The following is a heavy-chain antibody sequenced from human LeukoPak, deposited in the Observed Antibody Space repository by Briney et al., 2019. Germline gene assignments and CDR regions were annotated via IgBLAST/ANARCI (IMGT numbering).Heavy chain of an antibody. J-gene: IGHJ4*02. CDR1: GFTVSSNY. V-gene: IGHV3-53*01. CDR2: IYSGGST. D-gene: IGHD3-22*01. CDR3: ARPQIVVGYFDY. Sequence: GGSLRLSCAASGFTVSSNYMSWVRQAPGKGLEWVSVIYSGGSTYYADSVKGRFTISRDNSKNTLSLQMNSLRAEDTAVYYCARPQIVVGYFDYWGQGTLVTVSS.